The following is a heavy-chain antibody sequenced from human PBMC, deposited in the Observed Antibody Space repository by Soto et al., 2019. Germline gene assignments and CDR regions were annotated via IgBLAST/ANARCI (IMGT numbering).Heavy chain of an antibody. CDR3: AKIPSIVVVPAAMKWFDY. V-gene: IGHV3-23*01. J-gene: IGHJ4*02. D-gene: IGHD2-2*01. Sequence: PGGSLRLSCAASGFTFSSYAMSWVRQAPGKGLEWVSAISGSGGSTYYADSVKGRFTISRDNSKNTLYLQMNSLRAEDTAVYYCAKIPSIVVVPAAMKWFDYWGQGTLVTVSS. CDR1: GFTFSSYA. CDR2: ISGSGGST.